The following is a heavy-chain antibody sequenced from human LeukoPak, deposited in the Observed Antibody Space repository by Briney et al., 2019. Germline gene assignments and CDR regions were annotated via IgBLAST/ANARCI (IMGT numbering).Heavy chain of an antibody. CDR2: ISAYNGNT. CDR3: AQIAAAGSGPDY. CDR1: GYTFTGYY. J-gene: IGHJ4*02. D-gene: IGHD6-13*01. V-gene: IGHV1-18*04. Sequence: ASVKVSCKASGYTFTGYYMHWVRQAPGQGLEWMGWISAYNGNTNYAQKLQGRATMTTDTSTSTAYMELRSLRSDDTAVYYCAQIAAAGSGPDYWGQGTLVTVSS.